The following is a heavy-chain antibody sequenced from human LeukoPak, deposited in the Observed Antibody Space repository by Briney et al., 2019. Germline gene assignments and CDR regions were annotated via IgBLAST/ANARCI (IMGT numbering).Heavy chain of an antibody. J-gene: IGHJ6*02. V-gene: IGHV3-64*01. Sequence: GGSLRLSCAASGFTFSSYAMHGVRQAPGKGLEYVSAISSNGGSTYYANSVKGRFTISRDNSKNTLYLQMGSLRAEDMAVYYCARDERITMVRGVPLGYYGMDVWGQGTTVTVSS. CDR2: ISSNGGST. CDR1: GFTFSSYA. D-gene: IGHD3-10*01. CDR3: ARDERITMVRGVPLGYYGMDV.